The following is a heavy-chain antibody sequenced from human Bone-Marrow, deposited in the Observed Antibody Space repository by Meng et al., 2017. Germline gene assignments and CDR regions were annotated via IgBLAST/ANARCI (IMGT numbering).Heavy chain of an antibody. J-gene: IGHJ4*02. Sequence: QGQLQESGPRLVRPSETLSLTCTVSGGSVSSGSYYWSWIRQPPGKGLEWIGHIYYSGSTNYNPSLKSRVTISVDTSKNQFSLKLSFVTAADTAVYFCARSSTSPASYFFDYWGQGTLVTV. D-gene: IGHD6-6*01. V-gene: IGHV4-61*01. CDR2: IYYSGST. CDR1: GGSVSSGSYY. CDR3: ARSSTSPASYFFDY.